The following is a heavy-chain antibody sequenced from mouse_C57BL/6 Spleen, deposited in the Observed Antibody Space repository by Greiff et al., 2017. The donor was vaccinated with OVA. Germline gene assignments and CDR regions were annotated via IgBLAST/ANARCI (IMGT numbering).Heavy chain of an antibody. CDR2: IDPSDSET. V-gene: IGHV1-52*01. CDR1: GYTFTSYW. CDR3: ARKGGYYGSFDY. D-gene: IGHD2-3*01. Sequence: QVQLQQSGAELVRPGSSVKLSCKASGYTFTSYWMHWVKQRPIQGLEWIGNIDPSDSETHYNQKFKDKATLTVDKSSSTAYMQLSSLTSEDSAVYYCARKGGYYGSFDYWGQGTTLTVSS. J-gene: IGHJ2*01.